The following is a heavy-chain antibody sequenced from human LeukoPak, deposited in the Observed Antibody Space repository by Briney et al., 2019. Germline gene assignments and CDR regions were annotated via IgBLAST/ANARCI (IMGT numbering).Heavy chain of an antibody. CDR2: IYYSGST. CDR3: ARWRGFGELRFDY. Sequence: PSETLSLTCTVSGGSISSSSYYWGWIRPPPGKGLEWIGSIYYSGSTYYNPSLKSRVTISVDTSKNQFSLKLSSVTAADTAVYYCARWRGFGELRFDYWGQGTLVTVSS. V-gene: IGHV4-39*07. D-gene: IGHD3-10*01. J-gene: IGHJ4*02. CDR1: GGSISSSSYY.